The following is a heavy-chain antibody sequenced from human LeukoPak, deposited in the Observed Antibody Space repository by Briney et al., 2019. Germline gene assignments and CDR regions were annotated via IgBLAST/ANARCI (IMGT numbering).Heavy chain of an antibody. CDR1: GGSFSGYY. Sequence: SETLSLTCAVYGGSFSGYYWSWIRQPPGKGLEWNGEINHSGSTNYNPSLKSRVTISVDTSKNQFSLKLNSVPAADTAVYYCARGQILINYWGQGTLVTVSS. V-gene: IGHV4-34*01. CDR2: INHSGST. CDR3: ARGQILINY. D-gene: IGHD2-8*01. J-gene: IGHJ4*02.